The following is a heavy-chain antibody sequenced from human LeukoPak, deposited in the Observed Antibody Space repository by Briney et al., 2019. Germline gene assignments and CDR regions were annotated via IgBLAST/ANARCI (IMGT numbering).Heavy chain of an antibody. D-gene: IGHD3-10*02. Sequence: GGSLRLSCAASKFTFSNYWMSWVRRAPGKGLEWVANIKQGGSEKYYVDSVKGRFTISRDNAKNSLYLQMNSLRAEDTAVYYCAELGITMIGGVWGKGTTVTISS. J-gene: IGHJ6*04. V-gene: IGHV3-7*01. CDR1: KFTFSNYW. CDR2: IKQGGSEK. CDR3: AELGITMIGGV.